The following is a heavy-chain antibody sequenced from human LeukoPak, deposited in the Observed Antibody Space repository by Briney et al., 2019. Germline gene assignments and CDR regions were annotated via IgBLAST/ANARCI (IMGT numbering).Heavy chain of an antibody. CDR1: GFTFNSYA. J-gene: IGHJ5*02. V-gene: IGHV3-30*04. CDR3: AREKRDGSNWFDP. D-gene: IGHD5-24*01. CDR2: ISFDGRNK. Sequence: GRSLRLSCAVPGFTFNSYAMHWVRQAPGKRLEWVALISFDGRNKYFADSVKGRFTISRDNSKNTLYLQMNSLRAEDTGVYYCAREKRDGSNWFDPWGQGTLVTVSS.